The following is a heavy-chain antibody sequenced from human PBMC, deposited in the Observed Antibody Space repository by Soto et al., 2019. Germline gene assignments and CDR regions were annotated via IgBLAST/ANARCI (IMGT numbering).Heavy chain of an antibody. V-gene: IGHV4-59*01. CDR2: IYYSGST. CDR3: ARDVGGSYFDYYYYGMDV. J-gene: IGHJ6*02. Sequence: KSSETLXXXXTVSGGSISSYYWSWIRQPPGKGLEWIGYIYYSGSTNYNPSLKSRVTISVDTSKNQFSLKLSSVTAADTAVYYCARDVGGSYFDYYYYGMDVWGQGTTVTVSS. D-gene: IGHD1-26*01. CDR1: GGSISSYY.